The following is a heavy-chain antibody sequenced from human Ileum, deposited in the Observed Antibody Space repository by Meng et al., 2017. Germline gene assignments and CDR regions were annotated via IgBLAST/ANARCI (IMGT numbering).Heavy chain of an antibody. CDR2: AST. CDR1: GGSVSSAGYQ. CDR3: ARDHWGSLDY. V-gene: IGHV4-61*08. Sequence: QVQLQGSGPGLVRPSETPYLICTVSGGSVSSAGYQWGWIRQPPGKGLEWIGYASTNYNPSLKSRVTISLDTSKNQFSLKLSSVTAADTAVYYCARDHWGSLDYWGQGILVTVSS. D-gene: IGHD7-27*01. J-gene: IGHJ4*02.